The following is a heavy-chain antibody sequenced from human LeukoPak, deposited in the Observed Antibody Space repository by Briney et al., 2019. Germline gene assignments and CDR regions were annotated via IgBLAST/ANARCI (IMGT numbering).Heavy chain of an antibody. J-gene: IGHJ4*02. Sequence: AGGSLRLSCAASGFIFSNYWMHWVRQAPGKGLVWVSRIDIDGKIITYADSVKGRFTISRDNAKNTLYLQMSSLRVDDTAVYYCVGGLGDYWGQGTLVTVSS. CDR1: GFIFSNYW. V-gene: IGHV3-74*01. CDR2: IDIDGKII. D-gene: IGHD1-26*01. CDR3: VGGLGDY.